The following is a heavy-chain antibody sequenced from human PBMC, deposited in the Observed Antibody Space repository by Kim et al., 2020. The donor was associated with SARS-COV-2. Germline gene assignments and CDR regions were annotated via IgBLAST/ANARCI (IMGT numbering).Heavy chain of an antibody. V-gene: IGHV3-15*01. CDR2: IKSKTDGGTT. D-gene: IGHD3-22*01. CDR1: GFTFNSAG. CDR3: TTEASYHWHRSGYFSP. Sequence: GGSLRLSCAVSGFTFNSAGMSWVRQAPGKGLEWVGRIKSKTDGGTTDYVAPVRGRFAISRDDSENTLYQQMNSLKTEDTAVYYCTTEASYHWHRSGYFSPWGQETLVTVSS. J-gene: IGHJ5*02.